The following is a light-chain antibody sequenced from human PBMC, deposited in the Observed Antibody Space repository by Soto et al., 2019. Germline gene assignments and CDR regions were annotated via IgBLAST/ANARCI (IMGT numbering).Light chain of an antibody. Sequence: DIQMTQLPSSMSASVGDRVTITCRASQGISRWLAWYHQKPGKAPNLLIYSASTLHSGVPSRFSGRGSGTDFSLTIRNLEPEDFATYYCQQSNSFPYTFGQGTKVEMK. CDR1: QGISRW. CDR2: SAS. V-gene: IGKV1-12*01. J-gene: IGKJ2*01. CDR3: QQSNSFPYT.